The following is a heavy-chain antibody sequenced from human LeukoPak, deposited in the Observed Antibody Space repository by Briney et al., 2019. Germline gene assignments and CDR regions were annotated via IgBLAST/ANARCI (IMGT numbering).Heavy chain of an antibody. J-gene: IGHJ6*03. CDR3: ARGVSRWDYYYYYMDV. CDR1: GFTVSSNY. D-gene: IGHD6-13*01. V-gene: IGHV3-53*05. CDR2: IYSGGTT. Sequence: PGGSLRLSCAASGFTVSSNYINWVRQAPGKGLEWVSLIYSGGTTYYADSVKGRFTISRDNSKNTLYLQMNSLRAEDTAVYYCARGVSRWDYYYYYMDVWGKGTTVTVSS.